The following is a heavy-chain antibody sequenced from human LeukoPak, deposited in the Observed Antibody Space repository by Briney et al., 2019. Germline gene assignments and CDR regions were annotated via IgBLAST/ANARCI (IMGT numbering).Heavy chain of an antibody. CDR1: GYSISSGYY. J-gene: IGHJ4*02. V-gene: IGHV4-38-2*02. D-gene: IGHD3-3*01. CDR3: ASPDSYYDFWSGYFGY. CDR2: IYHSGST. Sequence: SETLPLTCTVSGYSISSGYYWGWIRQPPGKGLEWIGSIYHSGSTYYNPSLKGRVTISVDTSKNQFSLKLSSVTAADTAVCYCASPDSYYDFWSGYFGYWGQGTLVTVSS.